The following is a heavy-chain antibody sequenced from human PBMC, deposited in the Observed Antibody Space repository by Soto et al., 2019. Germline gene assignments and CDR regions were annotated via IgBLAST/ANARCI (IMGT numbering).Heavy chain of an antibody. Sequence: XAVKVSCQADRKTFNCYYMHLVGRAHRPGLEWKGWINPNSGGTNYEQKFQGKATMTRDTSISTADMELSRLRYDDTTVYHCARSSATLQHWGQDTLVTVSS. CDR3: ARSSATLQH. D-gene: IGHD6-25*01. CDR2: INPNSGGT. CDR1: RKTFNCYY. V-gene: IGHV1-2*02. J-gene: IGHJ1*01.